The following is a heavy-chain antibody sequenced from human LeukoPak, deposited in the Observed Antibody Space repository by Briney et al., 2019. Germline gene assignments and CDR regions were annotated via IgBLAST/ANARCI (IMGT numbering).Heavy chain of an antibody. V-gene: IGHV3-11*04. CDR3: ARDRYYVLDY. CDR2: ISSSATTI. D-gene: IGHD3-10*02. J-gene: IGHJ4*02. CDR1: GFTFSDYY. Sequence: TGGSLRLSCAASGFTFSDYYMSWIRQAPGKGLEWVSYISSSATTIYYADSVKGRFTISRDNAKNTLYLQMNSLRAEDTAVYYCARDRYYVLDYWGQGILVTVSS.